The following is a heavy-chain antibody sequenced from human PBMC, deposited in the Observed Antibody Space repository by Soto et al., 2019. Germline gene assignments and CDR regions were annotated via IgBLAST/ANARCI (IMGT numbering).Heavy chain of an antibody. CDR1: GYTFTSYA. CDR3: ARVPKRQTVAGVYYFDY. D-gene: IGHD6-19*01. CDR2: INAGNGNT. V-gene: IGHV1-3*01. Sequence: ASVKVSCKASGYTFTSYAMHWVRQAPGQRLEWMGWINAGNGNTKHSQKFQGRVTITRDTSASTAYMELSSLRSEDTAVYYCARVPKRQTVAGVYYFDYWGQGTLVTVSS. J-gene: IGHJ4*02.